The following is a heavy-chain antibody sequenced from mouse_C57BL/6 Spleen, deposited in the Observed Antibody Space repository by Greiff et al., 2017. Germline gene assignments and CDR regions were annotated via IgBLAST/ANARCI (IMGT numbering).Heavy chain of an antibody. CDR2: IDPENGDT. CDR1: GFNIKDDY. J-gene: IGHJ2*01. CDR3: TTFTTVVAGGY. Sequence: VQLQQSGAELVRPGASVKLSCTASGFNIKDDYMHWVKQRPEQGLEWIGWIDPENGDTEYASKFQGKATITADTSSNTAYLQLSSLTSEDTAVYYCTTFTTVVAGGYWGQGTTLTVSS. V-gene: IGHV14-4*01. D-gene: IGHD1-1*01.